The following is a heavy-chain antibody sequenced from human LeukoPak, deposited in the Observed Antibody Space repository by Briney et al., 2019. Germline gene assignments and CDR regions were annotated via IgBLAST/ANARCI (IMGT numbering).Heavy chain of an antibody. Sequence: ASVKVSCKASGYTFTSYCMHWVRQAPGQGLEWMGIINPSGGSTSYAQKFQGRVTITRDTSTSTVYMELSSLRSEDTAVYYCARDWSYGDYSGYWGQGTLVTVSS. CDR3: ARDWSYGDYSGY. J-gene: IGHJ4*02. V-gene: IGHV1-46*01. D-gene: IGHD1-26*01. CDR1: GYTFTSYC. CDR2: INPSGGST.